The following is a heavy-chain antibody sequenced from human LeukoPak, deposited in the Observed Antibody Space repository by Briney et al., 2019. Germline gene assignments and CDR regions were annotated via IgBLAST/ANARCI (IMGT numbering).Heavy chain of an antibody. CDR2: IYHSGST. CDR3: ARGNRGAFDL. CDR1: GGSISSGGYS. V-gene: IGHV4-30-2*01. J-gene: IGHJ3*01. Sequence: SQTLSLACAVSGGSISSGGYSWSWIRQPPGKGLEWIGYIYHSGSTYYNPSLKSRVTISVDRSKNQFSLKLSSVTAADTAVYYCARGNRGAFDLWGPGTMVTVSS.